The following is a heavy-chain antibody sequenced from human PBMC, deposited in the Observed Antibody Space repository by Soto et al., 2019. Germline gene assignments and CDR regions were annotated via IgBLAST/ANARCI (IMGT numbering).Heavy chain of an antibody. V-gene: IGHV3-30-3*01. Sequence: GGSLRLSCAASGVTFSSYAMHWVRQAPGKGLEWVAVISYDGSNKYYADSVKGRFTISRDNSKNTLYLQMNSLRAEDTAVYYCATVGYSYGKSQALDYWGQGTLVNVS. CDR3: ATVGYSYGKSQALDY. D-gene: IGHD5-18*01. J-gene: IGHJ4*02. CDR2: ISYDGSNK. CDR1: GVTFSSYA.